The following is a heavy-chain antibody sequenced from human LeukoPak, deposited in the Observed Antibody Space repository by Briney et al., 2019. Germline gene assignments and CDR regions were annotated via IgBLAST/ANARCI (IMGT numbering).Heavy chain of an antibody. CDR2: ISNGSSYI. CDR1: GFTFSSYS. D-gene: IGHD4-23*01. V-gene: IGHV3-21*01. Sequence: GGSLRLSCAASGFTFSSYSMNWVGQAPGKGLEWVSYISNGSSYIYYADSVKGRFTISRNNANNSLFLQMNSLRAEDTAVYYCAVVIPFDYWGQGALVTVSS. CDR3: AVVIPFDY. J-gene: IGHJ4*02.